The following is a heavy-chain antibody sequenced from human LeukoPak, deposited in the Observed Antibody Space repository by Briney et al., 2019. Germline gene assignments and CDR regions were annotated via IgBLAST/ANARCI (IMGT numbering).Heavy chain of an antibody. V-gene: IGHV4-30-4*01. J-gene: IGHJ3*02. Sequence: SQTLSLTCTVSGGSISSGDYYWSWIRQPPGKGLEWIGYIYYSGSTYYNPSLKSRVTISVDTSKNQFSLKLSSVTAADTAVYYCAQTDTYSGSYGEAFDIWGQGTMVTVSS. CDR1: GGSISSGDYY. D-gene: IGHD1-26*01. CDR3: AQTDTYSGSYGEAFDI. CDR2: IYYSGST.